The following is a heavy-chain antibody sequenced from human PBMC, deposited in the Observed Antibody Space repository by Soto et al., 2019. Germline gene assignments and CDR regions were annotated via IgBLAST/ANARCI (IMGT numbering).Heavy chain of an antibody. D-gene: IGHD1-7*01. CDR2: INPNSGNT. Sequence: ASVKVSCKASGYTFTSYDINWVRQATGQGLEWMGWINPNSGNTGYAQKFQGRVTMTRNTSISTAYMELSSLRSEDTAVYYCARGYNWNYEFDPWGQGTLVTVSS. CDR3: ARGYNWNYEFDP. CDR1: GYTFTSYD. V-gene: IGHV1-8*01. J-gene: IGHJ5*02.